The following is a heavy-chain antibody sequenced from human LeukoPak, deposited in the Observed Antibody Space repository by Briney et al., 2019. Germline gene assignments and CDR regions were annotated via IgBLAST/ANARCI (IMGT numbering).Heavy chain of an antibody. CDR2: ISCSGTST. CDR3: AKDVGNYYDGSGYLRTMPFFS. J-gene: IGHJ5*02. Sequence: GGSLRLSCAASGFTFNSSAMTWVRQAPGKGLEWVSSISCSGTSTYYADSVKGRFTISKDNSKNTVYLQMNSLIAEDTAVYYCAKDVGNYYDGSGYLRTMPFFSLGQGGLATVSS. V-gene: IGHV3-23*01. D-gene: IGHD3-22*01. CDR1: GFTFNSSA.